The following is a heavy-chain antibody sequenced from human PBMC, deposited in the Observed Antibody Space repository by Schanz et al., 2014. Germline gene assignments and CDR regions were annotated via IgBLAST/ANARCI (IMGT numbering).Heavy chain of an antibody. D-gene: IGHD6-19*01. CDR2: INSDGTTT. CDR1: GFTFSNYA. CDR3: AKDHPSSGWPAFDV. V-gene: IGHV3-NL1*01. J-gene: IGHJ4*02. Sequence: QVQLVESGGGVVRPGGSLRLSCAGSGFTFSNYAIHWVRQAPGKGLEWVSHINSDGTTTTYADSVKGRFTISRDNAENTLYLQMNSLRADDSAIYYCAKDHPSSGWPAFDVWGQGTQVTVSS.